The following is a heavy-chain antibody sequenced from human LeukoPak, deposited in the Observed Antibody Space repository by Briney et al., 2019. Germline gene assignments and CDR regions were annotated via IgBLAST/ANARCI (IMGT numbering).Heavy chain of an antibody. D-gene: IGHD6-13*01. CDR3: ARAAPGEIAAALDY. Sequence: PGRSLRLSCAASGFTFSSYGMHWVRQAPGKGLEWVAVIWYGGSIKDYADSVKGRFTISRDNSKNTLYLQMNSLRVEDTALYYCARAAPGEIAAALDYWGQGTLVTVSS. CDR2: IWYGGSIK. CDR1: GFTFSSYG. J-gene: IGHJ4*02. V-gene: IGHV3-33*01.